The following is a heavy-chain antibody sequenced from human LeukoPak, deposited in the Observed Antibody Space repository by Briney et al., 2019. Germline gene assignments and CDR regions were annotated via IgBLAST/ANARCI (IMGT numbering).Heavy chain of an antibody. CDR2: MWYDGSRE. V-gene: IGHV3-33*01. CDR1: GFILNTHG. J-gene: IGHJ4*02. CDR3: ARDLSFGSLDF. D-gene: IGHD1-26*01. Sequence: GGSLRLSCAASGFILNTHGMHWVRQAPGKGLEWVAGMWYDGSREDYADSVKGRFTISRDMSKNTLNLQMNSLRVEDTAMFYCARDLSFGSLDFRGQGTLVTVSS.